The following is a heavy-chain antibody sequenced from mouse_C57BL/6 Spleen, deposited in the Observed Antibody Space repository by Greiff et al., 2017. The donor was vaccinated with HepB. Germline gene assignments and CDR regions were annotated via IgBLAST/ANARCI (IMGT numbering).Heavy chain of an antibody. CDR1: GYTFTSYW. Sequence: VQLQQPGAELVKPGASVKLSCKASGYTFTSYWMHWVKQRPGQGLEWIGMIHPNRGSTTYNEKFKSKATLTVDKSSSTAYMQLSSLTSEDSAVYYCARKKSSYDWYFDVWGTGTTVTVSS. CDR2: IHPNRGST. J-gene: IGHJ1*03. D-gene: IGHD1-1*01. CDR3: ARKKSSYDWYFDV. V-gene: IGHV1-64*01.